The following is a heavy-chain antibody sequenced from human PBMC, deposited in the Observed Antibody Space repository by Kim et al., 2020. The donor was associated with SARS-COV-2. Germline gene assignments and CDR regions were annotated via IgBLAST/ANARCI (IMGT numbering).Heavy chain of an antibody. J-gene: IGHJ3*02. V-gene: IGHV4-59*13. CDR1: GGSISSYY. D-gene: IGHD5-18*01. CDR2: IYYSGST. CDR3: ARDGGYSYGLDAFDI. Sequence: SETLSLTCTVSGGSISSYYWSWIRQPPGKGLEWIGYIYYSGSTNYNPSLKSRVTISVDTSKNQFSLKLSSVTAADTAVYYCARDGGYSYGLDAFDIWGQGTMVTVSS.